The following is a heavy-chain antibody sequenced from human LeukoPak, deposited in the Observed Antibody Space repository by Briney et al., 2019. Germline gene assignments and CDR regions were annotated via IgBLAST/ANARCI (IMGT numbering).Heavy chain of an antibody. V-gene: IGHV3-21*01. Sequence: PGGSLRLSCAASGFTFSSYSLNWVRQAPGKGLEWVSSISSSSSYIYYADSVKGRFTISRDNAKNSLYLQLNRLRAEDTAVYYCARVSDAYSYAPDYWGQGTLVTVSS. CDR3: ARVSDAYSYAPDY. CDR1: GFTFSSYS. J-gene: IGHJ4*02. D-gene: IGHD5-18*01. CDR2: ISSSSSYI.